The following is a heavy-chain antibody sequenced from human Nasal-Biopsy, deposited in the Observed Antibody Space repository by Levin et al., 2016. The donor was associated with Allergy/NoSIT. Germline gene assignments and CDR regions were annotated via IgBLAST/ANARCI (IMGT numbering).Heavy chain of an antibody. Sequence: SETLSLTCVHSAGSIISSNWWSWVRQPPGKGLEWIGEIYHHTGNTKLNPSLQSRVTMSVDRSKNQISLELTSVTPADTAVYYCARKGAGESSFHDSWGRGTLVSVSS. D-gene: IGHD3-16*02. CDR1: AGSIISSNW. CDR3: ARKGAGESSFHDS. J-gene: IGHJ5*01. CDR2: IYHHTGNT. V-gene: IGHV4-4*02.